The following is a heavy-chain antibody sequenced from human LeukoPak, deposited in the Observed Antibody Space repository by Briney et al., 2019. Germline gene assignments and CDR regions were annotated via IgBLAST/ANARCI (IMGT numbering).Heavy chain of an antibody. Sequence: GASVKVSCKASGYTFTGYYMHWGRQAPGQGLEWRGWINPNSGGTNYAQQFQGRVTMTRDTSIRTAYMELSRLGSDDTAVYYCAGLVRNIMGPLARDYSNQRTPVTVSA. J-gene: IGHJ4*02. D-gene: IGHD5-12*01. CDR1: GYTFTGYY. V-gene: IGHV1-2*02. CDR2: INPNSGGT. CDR3: AGLVRNIMGPLARDY.